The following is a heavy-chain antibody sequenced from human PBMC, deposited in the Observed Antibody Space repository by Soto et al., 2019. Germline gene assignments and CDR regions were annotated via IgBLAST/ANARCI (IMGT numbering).Heavy chain of an antibody. CDR3: ARAGGVAAAGHFDY. J-gene: IGHJ4*02. CDR2: IYHSGST. Sequence: QVQLQESGPGLVKPSGTLSLTCAVYSGSISSSNWWSRVRQPPGKGLEWIGEIYHSGSTNYNPSLKSRVTISVDKSKNQFSLKLSSVTAADTAVYYCARAGGVAAAGHFDYWGQGTLVTVSS. D-gene: IGHD6-13*01. CDR1: SGSISSSNW. V-gene: IGHV4-4*02.